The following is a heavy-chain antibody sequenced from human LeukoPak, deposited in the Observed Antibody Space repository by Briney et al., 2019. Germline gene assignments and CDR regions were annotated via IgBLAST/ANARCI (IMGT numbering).Heavy chain of an antibody. D-gene: IGHD3-3*01. CDR1: GGSISSYY. J-gene: IGHJ2*01. CDR3: ARAGVVSNPNSYWYFAL. Sequence: SETLSLTCTVSGGSISSYYWSWIRQPPPEGREGSGYIYCSGRKKYNPSRESRVTLSLDTSQKQFSLKLSSVTAADTAVYYCARAGVVSNPNSYWYFALWGRGTLVTVSS. CDR2: IYCSGRK. V-gene: IGHV4-59*01.